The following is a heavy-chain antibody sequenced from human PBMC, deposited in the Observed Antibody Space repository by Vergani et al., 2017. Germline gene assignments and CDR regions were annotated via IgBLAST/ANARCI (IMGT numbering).Heavy chain of an antibody. Sequence: QVQLQQWGAGLLKPSETLSLTCAVYGGSFSGYYWSWIRQPPGKGLEWIGEINHSGSTNYNPSLKSRVTISVDTSKNQFSLKLSSVTAADTAVYYCARGRGYDYVWGSYRYFDYGGQGTLVTVSS. CDR2: INHSGST. D-gene: IGHD3-16*02. V-gene: IGHV4-34*01. CDR1: GGSFSGYY. J-gene: IGHJ4*02. CDR3: ARGRGYDYVWGSYRYFDY.